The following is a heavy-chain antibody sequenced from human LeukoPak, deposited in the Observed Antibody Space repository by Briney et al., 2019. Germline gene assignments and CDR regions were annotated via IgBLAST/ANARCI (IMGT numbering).Heavy chain of an antibody. J-gene: IGHJ6*03. CDR3: ARGGVAGITSYYYYMDV. Sequence: SETLSLTCTVSGGSISTGGYYWSWIRQSAGKGLEWIGEINHSGSTNYNPSLKSRVTISVDTSKNQFSLKLSSVTAADTAVYYCARGGVAGITSYYYYMDVWGKGTTVTVSS. V-gene: IGHV4-61*10. CDR2: INHSGST. CDR1: GGSISTGGYY. D-gene: IGHD6-19*01.